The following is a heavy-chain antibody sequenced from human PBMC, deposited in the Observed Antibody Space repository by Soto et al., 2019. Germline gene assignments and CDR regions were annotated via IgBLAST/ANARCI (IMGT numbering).Heavy chain of an antibody. CDR2: IYYSGST. CDR3: ARGESGWPYVFDY. D-gene: IGHD6-19*01. CDR1: GGSISSYY. V-gene: IGHV4-59*01. Sequence: SETLSLTCTVSGGSISSYYWSWIRQPPGKGLEWIGYIYYSGSTNYNPSLKSRVTISVDTSKNQFSLKLSSVTAADTAVYYCARGESGWPYVFDYWGQGNLVTVSS. J-gene: IGHJ4*02.